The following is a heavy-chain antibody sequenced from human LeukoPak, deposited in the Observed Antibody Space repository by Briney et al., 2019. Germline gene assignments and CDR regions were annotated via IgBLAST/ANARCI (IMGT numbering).Heavy chain of an antibody. Sequence: GGSLRLSCAASGFTFRRYWMSWVRQAPGKGLEWVANIKQDGSEKYYVDSVKGRFTISRDNAKNSLYLQMNSLRAEDTAVYYCASFGECEQGYWGQGTLVTVSS. J-gene: IGHJ4*02. CDR3: ASFGECEQGY. CDR2: IKQDGSEK. V-gene: IGHV3-7*01. D-gene: IGHD3-10*01. CDR1: GFTFRRYW.